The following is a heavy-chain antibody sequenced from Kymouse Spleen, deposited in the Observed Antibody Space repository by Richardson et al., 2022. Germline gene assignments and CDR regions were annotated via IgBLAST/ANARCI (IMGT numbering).Heavy chain of an antibody. CDR3: TILYDILTGSDY. D-gene: IGHD3-9*01. Sequence: EVQLVESGGGLVKPGGSLRLSCAASGFTFSNAWMSWVRQAPGKGLEWVGRIKSKTDGGTTDYAAPVKGRFTISRDDSKNTLYLQMNSLKTEDTAVYYCTILYDILTGSDYWGQGTLVTVSS. J-gene: IGHJ4*02. V-gene: IGHV3-15*01. CDR1: GFTFSNAW. CDR2: IKSKTDGGTT.